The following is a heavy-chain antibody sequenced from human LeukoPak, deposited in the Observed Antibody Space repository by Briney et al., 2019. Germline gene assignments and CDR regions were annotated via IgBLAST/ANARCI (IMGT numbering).Heavy chain of an antibody. CDR2: IYYSGST. J-gene: IGHJ4*02. Sequence: PSVTLSLTCTVSGGSISSYYWSWIRQPPGKGLEWIGYIYYSGSTNYNPSLKSRVTISVDTSKNQFSLKLGSVTAADTAVYYCARDLGVLTFDYWGQGTLVTVSS. CDR3: ARDLGVLTFDY. D-gene: IGHD3-10*01. CDR1: GGSISSYY. V-gene: IGHV4-59*01.